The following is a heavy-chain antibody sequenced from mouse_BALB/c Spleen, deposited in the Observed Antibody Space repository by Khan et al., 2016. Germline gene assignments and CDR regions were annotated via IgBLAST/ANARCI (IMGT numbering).Heavy chain of an antibody. D-gene: IGHD2-4*01. V-gene: IGHV1S81*02. J-gene: IGHJ2*01. CDR2: INPSNGGT. Sequence: QVQLQQSGAELVKPGASVKLSCKASGYTFTSYYMYWVKQRPGQGLEWIGEINPSNGGTNFNEKFKSKATMTVDKSSSTAYMQLRSLTSKDSAVYYWTRGGYDYDYWGQGTTLTVSS. CDR1: GYTFTSYY. CDR3: TRGGYDYDY.